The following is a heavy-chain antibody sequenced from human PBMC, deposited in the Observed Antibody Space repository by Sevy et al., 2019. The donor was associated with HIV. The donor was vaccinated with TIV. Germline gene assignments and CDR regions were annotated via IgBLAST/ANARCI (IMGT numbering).Heavy chain of an antibody. D-gene: IGHD1-26*01. J-gene: IGHJ4*02. CDR2: IYYNGHI. CDR3: AGENAWGRGYS. V-gene: IGHV4-59*08. Sequence: SETLSLTCTVYGGSITSLYWNWIRQPPGKGLEWIANIYYNGHINYNPSLKNRVTLSLDTSKNQFSLRLSSVTAADTAMYYCAGENAWGRGYSWGQGTLVTVSS. CDR1: GGSITSLY.